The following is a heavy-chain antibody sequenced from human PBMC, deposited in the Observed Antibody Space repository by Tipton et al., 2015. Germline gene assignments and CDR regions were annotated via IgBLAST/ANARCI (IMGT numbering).Heavy chain of an antibody. D-gene: IGHD3-22*01. CDR1: AYSISSDYY. CDR3: ARDAGRYYDSSGLSWYFDL. CDR2: ISHSGST. J-gene: IGHJ2*01. Sequence: LRLSCAVSAYSISSDYYWGWIRQPPGKGLEWIGSISHSGSTNYNPSLKSRVTISVDTSKNQFSLKLSSVTAADTAVYYCARDAGRYYDSSGLSWYFDLWGRGSLVTVSS. V-gene: IGHV4-38-2*02.